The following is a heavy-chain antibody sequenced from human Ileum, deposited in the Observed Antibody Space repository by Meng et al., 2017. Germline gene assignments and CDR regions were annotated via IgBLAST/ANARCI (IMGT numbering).Heavy chain of an antibody. J-gene: IGHJ4*02. Sequence: LVQSWATVNKPGASGKVSSKTSRYCCTGNKTHWERQEPVQGLESMGRIYPHNAATNYAHTFPGRVTMTGDTTIATAYIELNRLTSDDTAVYCCARGLAENWGQGTLVTVSS. CDR1: RYCCTGNK. CDR2: IYPHNAAT. CDR3: ARGLAEN. D-gene: IGHD6-19*01. V-gene: IGHV1-2*02.